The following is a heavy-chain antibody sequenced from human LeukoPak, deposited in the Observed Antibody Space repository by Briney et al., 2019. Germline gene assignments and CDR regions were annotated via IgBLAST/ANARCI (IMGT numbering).Heavy chain of an antibody. V-gene: IGHV3-21*01. CDR2: IGRCNNYI. D-gene: IGHD3-10*01. J-gene: IGHJ4*02. CDR1: GYTFSAYI. Sequence: GGSLRLSRAACGYTFSAYIMHWVRPAPGKGVEWVYSIGRCNNYIFCADPEKGRFNISRDNAKNTLYLQMNSLRHGNTAIYYCERGIVRGVTCYYWGQGTLVSVSS. CDR3: ERGIVRGVTCYY.